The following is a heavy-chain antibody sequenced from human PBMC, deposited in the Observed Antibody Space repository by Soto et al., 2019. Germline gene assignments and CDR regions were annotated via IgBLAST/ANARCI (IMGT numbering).Heavy chain of an antibody. D-gene: IGHD2-21*01. CDR3: ARQRTSVVAQAYFDV. CDR1: VDSISSRSYD. V-gene: IGHV4-39*01. CDR2: IYYSGST. J-gene: IGHJ4*02. Sequence: PSEPLSLPCTVTVDSISSRSYDWCWILQPPGKGLDWIGSIYYSGSTYNNPSLRSRVSMSIDTSKDQFSLKLKSVTAADTALYFCARQRTSVVAQAYFDVWGPGSLVTSPQ.